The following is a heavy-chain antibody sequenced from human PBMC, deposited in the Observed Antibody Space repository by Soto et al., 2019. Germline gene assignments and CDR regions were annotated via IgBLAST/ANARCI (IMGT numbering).Heavy chain of an antibody. Sequence: EVQLVESGGDLVQPGGPLRLSCAASGFAFSTKWMHWVRQGPGKGLVWVSRINIDGTTTNYADSVKGRFTISRDNAKNMLDLQLDSLRAEATAVYDCARIPYSATDPCPWGQGTLVTVSS. J-gene: IGHJ5*02. CDR1: GFAFSTKW. V-gene: IGHV3-74*01. CDR2: INIDGTTT. D-gene: IGHD1-26*01. CDR3: ARIPYSATDPCP.